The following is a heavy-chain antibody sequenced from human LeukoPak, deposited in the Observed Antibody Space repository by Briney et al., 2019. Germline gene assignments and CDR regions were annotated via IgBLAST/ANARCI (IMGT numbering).Heavy chain of an antibody. V-gene: IGHV3-21*01. Sequence: GGSLRLSCAAPGFTFSSYNMNWVRQAPGKGLEWVAYINNSSSYKYYADSVTGRTTISTDNAKNSRYLQVSRLRAEDTAVYYCARGPHSSDPYIWGQGTVVTVSS. J-gene: IGHJ3*02. CDR3: ARGPHSSDPYI. CDR2: INNSSSYK. CDR1: GFTFSSYN. D-gene: IGHD6-19*01.